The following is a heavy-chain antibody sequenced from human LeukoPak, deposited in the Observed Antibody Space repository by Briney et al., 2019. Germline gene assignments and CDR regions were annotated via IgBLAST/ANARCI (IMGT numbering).Heavy chain of an antibody. Sequence: GGSLRLSCEASGFTFSSYGMHWVRQAPGKGLEWVSSISSSSSYIYYADSVKGRFTISRDNAKNSLYLQMNSLRAEDTAVYYCARSLGKYGDYSRHAFDIWGQGTMVTVSS. D-gene: IGHD4-17*01. V-gene: IGHV3-21*01. CDR1: GFTFSSYG. CDR3: ARSLGKYGDYSRHAFDI. CDR2: ISSSSSYI. J-gene: IGHJ3*02.